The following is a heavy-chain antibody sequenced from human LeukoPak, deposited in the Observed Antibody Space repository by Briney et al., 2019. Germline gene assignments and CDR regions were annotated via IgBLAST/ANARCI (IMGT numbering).Heavy chain of an antibody. CDR1: GYSLTNYY. CDR3: ARGAPTTRIGAGRFDY. V-gene: IGHV1-46*01. CDR2: INASGGST. D-gene: IGHD5-12*01. J-gene: IGHJ4*02. Sequence: GASVKVSCKAFGYSLTNYYVHWVRQAPGQGVEWMGEINASGGSTSYAQKFQGRITVTRDKYTNTVYMDLSSLRSEDTATYYCARGAPTTRIGAGRFDYWGQGSLLTVAS.